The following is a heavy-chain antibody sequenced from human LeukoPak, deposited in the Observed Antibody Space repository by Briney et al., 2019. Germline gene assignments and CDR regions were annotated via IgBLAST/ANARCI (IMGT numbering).Heavy chain of an antibody. V-gene: IGHV3-7*03. Sequence: GGSLRLSCAASGLIFSKYWMTWVRQAPGKGLEWVASIKPDGSEKYYLDSVKGRFTISRDNARDSLYLQMNSLRAEDMAVYYCARGSRGSCRGVYCYPLDYWGQGTLVTVSS. CDR1: GLIFSKYW. D-gene: IGHD2-15*01. CDR3: ARGSRGSCRGVYCYPLDY. J-gene: IGHJ4*02. CDR2: IKPDGSEK.